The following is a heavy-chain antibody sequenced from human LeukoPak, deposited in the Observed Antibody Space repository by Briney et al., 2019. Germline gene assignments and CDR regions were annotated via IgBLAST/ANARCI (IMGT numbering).Heavy chain of an antibody. CDR3: ARGSRQEYSYGYFFDS. J-gene: IGHJ4*02. CDR2: IYYSGST. V-gene: IGHV4-59*01. D-gene: IGHD5-18*01. CDR1: SGSISSYC. Sequence: WETLSLTCTVSSGSISSYCWGWIRQPPGKELEWIGSIYYSGSTNYNPSLRRRVIMSVDTSKNQFSLKLTPVTAADTAVYYSARGSRQEYSYGYFFDSWGQGTLVTVSS.